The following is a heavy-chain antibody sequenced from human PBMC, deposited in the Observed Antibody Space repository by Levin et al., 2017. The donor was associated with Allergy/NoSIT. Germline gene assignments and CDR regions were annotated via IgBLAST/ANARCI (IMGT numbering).Heavy chain of an antibody. D-gene: IGHD6-19*01. CDR1: GGSISNSNFY. Sequence: GSLRLSCSVSGGSISNSNFYWAWVRQPPGKGLEWIGSIYYSGSTYYNPSLKSRVTISVDTSKNQFSLKVISVTAAETAVYYCAGQWYSSGWEIDSWGQGTLVTVSS. J-gene: IGHJ4*02. CDR2: IYYSGST. CDR3: AGQWYSSGWEIDS. V-gene: IGHV4-39*07.